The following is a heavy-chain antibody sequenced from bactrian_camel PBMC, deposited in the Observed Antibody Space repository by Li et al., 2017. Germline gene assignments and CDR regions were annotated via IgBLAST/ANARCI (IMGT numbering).Heavy chain of an antibody. CDR3: AASWDVTAREALGSIASPEFGY. CDR1: GYTYDTYC. V-gene: IGHV3S55*01. J-gene: IGHJ6*01. D-gene: IGHD3*01. Sequence: VQLVESGGGSVQAGGSLRFSCAAPGYTYDTYCMGWFRQAPGKEREGIATIDSDGDTAYAESMKGRFTISVDNVLNILYLQMDNLKPEDSATYRCAASWDVTAREALGSIASPEFGYWGEGTQVTVS. CDR2: IDSDGDT.